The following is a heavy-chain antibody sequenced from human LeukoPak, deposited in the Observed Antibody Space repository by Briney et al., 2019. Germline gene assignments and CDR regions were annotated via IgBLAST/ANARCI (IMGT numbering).Heavy chain of an antibody. D-gene: IGHD5-12*01. CDR1: GFTFSTFD. V-gene: IGHV3-23*01. CDR3: AKDQFGGYGSIDF. Sequence: GGSLRLSCTASGFTFSTFDMTWVRQSPGKGLEWVSGISDSGGSTYYADSVKGRFTISRDNSKNTLYLQMNSLRGEDTAVYYCAKDQFGGYGSIDFWGQGTVVTVSS. J-gene: IGHJ4*02. CDR2: ISDSGGST.